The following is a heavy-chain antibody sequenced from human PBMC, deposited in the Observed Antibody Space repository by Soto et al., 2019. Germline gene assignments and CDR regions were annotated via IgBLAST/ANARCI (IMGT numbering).Heavy chain of an antibody. Sequence: QVQLVQSGAEVKKPGSSVKVSCKASGGTFSSDAISWVRQAPGQGREWRGGIIPIFGTANYAQKFQGSVTITPDKSTSTAYMELSSRRSEDTAVYYCARHSEGYSISWYSLEGGNDYDYYGMAVGGQGTTVTV. CDR1: GGTFSSDA. CDR3: ARHSEGYSISWYSLEGGNDYDYYGMAV. V-gene: IGHV1-69*06. D-gene: IGHD6-13*01. J-gene: IGHJ6*02. CDR2: IIPIFGTA.